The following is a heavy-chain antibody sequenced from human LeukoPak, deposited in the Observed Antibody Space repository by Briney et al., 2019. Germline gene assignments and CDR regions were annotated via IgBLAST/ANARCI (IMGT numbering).Heavy chain of an antibody. D-gene: IGHD3-10*01. CDR1: GGFFSGYY. V-gene: IGHV4-34*01. CDR2: NNHSGST. Sequence: SETMSLTCAVYGGFFSGYYCSWIRQPPGKGLELSGENNHSGSTNYNPSLKSRVTISVDTSKNQFSLKLSSVTAADTAVYYCARGRKLLSFGGGRGNYYMDVWGKGTTVTVSS. CDR3: ARGRKLLSFGGGRGNYYMDV. J-gene: IGHJ6*03.